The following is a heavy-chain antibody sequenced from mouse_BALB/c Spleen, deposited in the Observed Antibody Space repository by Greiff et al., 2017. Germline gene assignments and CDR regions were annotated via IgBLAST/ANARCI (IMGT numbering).Heavy chain of an antibody. J-gene: IGHJ1*01. CDR2: ISYSGST. CDR1: GYSITSDYA. Sequence: EVQLVESGPGLVKPSQSLSLTCTVTGYSITSDYAWNWIRQFPGNKLEWMGYISYSGSTSYNPSLKSRISITRDTSKNQFFLQLNSVTTEDTATYYCARPLYGSSYWYFDVWGAGTTVTVSS. V-gene: IGHV3-2*02. CDR3: ARPLYGSSYWYFDV. D-gene: IGHD1-1*01.